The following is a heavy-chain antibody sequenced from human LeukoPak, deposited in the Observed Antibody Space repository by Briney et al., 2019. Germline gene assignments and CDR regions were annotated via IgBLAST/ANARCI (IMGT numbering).Heavy chain of an antibody. D-gene: IGHD6-19*01. J-gene: IGHJ4*02. CDR3: AREPLIEWLGNY. CDR2: IYYSGST. Sequence: PSETLSLTCTVSGGSISSSSYYWGWIRQPPGKGLEWIGSIYYSGSTYYNPSLKSRVTISVDTSKNQFSLKLSSVTAADTAVYYCAREPLIEWLGNYWGQGTLVTVSS. V-gene: IGHV4-39*07. CDR1: GGSISSSSYY.